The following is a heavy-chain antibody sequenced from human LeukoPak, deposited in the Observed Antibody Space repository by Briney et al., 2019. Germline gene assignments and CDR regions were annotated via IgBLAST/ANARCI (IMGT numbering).Heavy chain of an antibody. Sequence: ASVKVSCKASGYTFISYGINWVRKAPGQGLDWMGWISPYHGNTNFAEKVKDRLTMTIDTSTNTTYMELRSLRSDDTAAYFCARDSQPRRYYYYYMDVWGKGTTVTISS. CDR2: ISPYHGNT. J-gene: IGHJ6*03. CDR3: ARDSQPRRYYYYYMDV. CDR1: GYTFISYG. V-gene: IGHV1-18*01. D-gene: IGHD1-14*01.